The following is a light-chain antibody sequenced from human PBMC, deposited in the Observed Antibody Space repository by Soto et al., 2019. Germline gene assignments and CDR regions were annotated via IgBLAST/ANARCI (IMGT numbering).Light chain of an antibody. CDR2: DTA. CDR1: PRLSSS. V-gene: IGKV3-11*01. Sequence: IVLTQSPATLSLSPGVRAPLSCRARPRLSSSLAWYQQKPGQAPRLLIYDTANRATGIPARFSGSGSGTDFTLTISSLEPEDFAVYYCQQGANWPLTFGGGTKVEIK. CDR3: QQGANWPLT. J-gene: IGKJ4*01.